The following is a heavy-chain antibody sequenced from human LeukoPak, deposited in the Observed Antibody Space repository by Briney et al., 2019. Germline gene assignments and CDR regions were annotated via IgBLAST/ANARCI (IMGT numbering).Heavy chain of an antibody. CDR2: IYSSGST. CDR1: GGSISSYY. V-gene: IGHV4-4*07. Sequence: PSETLSLTCTVSGGSISSYYWSWIRQPAGKGLEWIGRIYSSGSTNYNPSLKSRVTMSVDTSKNQFSLNLSSVTAADTAVYYCAKHQCSSTRCYSFYYYGMDVWGQGTTVTVSS. CDR3: AKHQCSSTRCYSFYYYGMDV. D-gene: IGHD2-2*02. J-gene: IGHJ6*02.